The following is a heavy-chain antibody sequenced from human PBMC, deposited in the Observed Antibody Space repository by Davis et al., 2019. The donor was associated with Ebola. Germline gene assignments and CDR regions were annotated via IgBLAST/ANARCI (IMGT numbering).Heavy chain of an antibody. V-gene: IGHV3-23*01. J-gene: IGHJ6*02. CDR3: AKVGGRGDYYGMDV. CDR2: ISGSGGST. Sequence: PGGSLRLSCAASGFTFSSYAMSWVRQAPGKGLEWVSAISGSGGSTYYADSVKGRFTISRDNSKNTLYLQMNSLRAEDTAVYYCAKVGGRGDYYGMDVWGQGTTVTVSS. D-gene: IGHD5-24*01. CDR1: GFTFSSYA.